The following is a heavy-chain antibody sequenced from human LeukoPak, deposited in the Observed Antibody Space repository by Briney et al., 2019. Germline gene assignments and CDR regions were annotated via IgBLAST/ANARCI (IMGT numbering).Heavy chain of an antibody. V-gene: IGHV1-8*03. Sequence: GASVKVSCKASGYTFTSYDINWVRQATGQGLEWMGWMNPNSGNTGYAQKFQGRVTITRNTSISTAYMELSSLRSEDTAVYYCARGPRNNWNDVRDYWGQGTLVTVSS. D-gene: IGHD1-20*01. CDR3: ARGPRNNWNDVRDY. CDR2: MNPNSGNT. J-gene: IGHJ4*02. CDR1: GYTFTSYD.